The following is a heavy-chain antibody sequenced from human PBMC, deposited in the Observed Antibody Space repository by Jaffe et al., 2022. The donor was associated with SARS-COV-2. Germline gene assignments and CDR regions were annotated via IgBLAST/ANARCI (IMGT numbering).Heavy chain of an antibody. CDR2: INPSGGGT. Sequence: QVQAVQSGPEMKKPGASVKVSCKASGHTFTAHQMHWVRQAPGQGLEWMGMINPSGGGTSYAQKFQGRITVTRDTSTSTIYMELSSLRSEDTALYLCARRVAATEWWYFDLWGRGTLVTVSS. V-gene: IGHV1-46*01. CDR1: GHTFTAHQ. J-gene: IGHJ2*01. CDR3: ARRVAATEWWYFDL. D-gene: IGHD6-13*01.